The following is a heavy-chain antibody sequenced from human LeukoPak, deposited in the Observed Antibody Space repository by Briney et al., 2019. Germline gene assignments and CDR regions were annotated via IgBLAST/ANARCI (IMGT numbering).Heavy chain of an antibody. CDR2: IDSRGNTR. D-gene: IGHD3-10*01. J-gene: IGHJ6*02. CDR3: ARSFRRYGMAV. Sequence: PGGSLRLSCAASGFIFSSCEMRWVRQAPGEGLQWVSYIDSRGNTRYYADSVKGRFTISRDNAQNSLYLQMNSLRVADTAVYSCARSFRRYGMAVWGQGTTVTVSS. V-gene: IGHV3-48*03. CDR1: GFIFSSCE.